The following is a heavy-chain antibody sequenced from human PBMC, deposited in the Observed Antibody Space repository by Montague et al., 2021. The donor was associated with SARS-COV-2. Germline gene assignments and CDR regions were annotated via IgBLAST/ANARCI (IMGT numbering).Heavy chain of an antibody. CDR2: IYYSGST. D-gene: IGHD5-12*01. J-gene: IGHJ2*01. CDR3: ARTTWLRGYFDL. Sequence: SETLSLTCTVSGGSIRSSSYYWGWIRQPPGKGLECIGSIYYSGSTYYNPSLKSRVTISVDTSKNHFSLKLSSVTAADTAGYYCARTTWLRGYFDLWGRGTLVTVSS. V-gene: IGHV4-39*07. CDR1: GGSIRSSSYY.